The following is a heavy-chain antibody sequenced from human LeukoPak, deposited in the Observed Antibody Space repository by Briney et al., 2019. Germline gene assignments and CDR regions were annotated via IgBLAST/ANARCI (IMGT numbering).Heavy chain of an antibody. Sequence: GESLKISCKGSGYSFNSYWIGWVRQMPGKGLEWMGIIYPRDSDTRYSPSLQGQVTISADRSIGTAYLQWSSLKASDTAMYYCARGSDRGYNYGFDYWGQGTLVTVSS. V-gene: IGHV5-51*01. D-gene: IGHD5-18*01. J-gene: IGHJ4*02. CDR1: GYSFNSYW. CDR3: ARGSDRGYNYGFDY. CDR2: IYPRDSDT.